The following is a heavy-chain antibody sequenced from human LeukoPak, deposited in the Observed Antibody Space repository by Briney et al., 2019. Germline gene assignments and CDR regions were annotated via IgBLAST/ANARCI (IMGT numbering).Heavy chain of an antibody. Sequence: SETLSLTCTVSGGSISSGDYYWSWIRQPPGKGLEWIGYIYYSGSTYYNPSLKSRVTISVDTSKNQFSLKLSSVTAADTAVYYYARVPIAAAEYYFDYWGQGTLVTVSS. CDR3: ARVPIAAAEYYFDY. J-gene: IGHJ4*02. V-gene: IGHV4-30-4*01. CDR1: GGSISSGDYY. CDR2: IYYSGST. D-gene: IGHD6-13*01.